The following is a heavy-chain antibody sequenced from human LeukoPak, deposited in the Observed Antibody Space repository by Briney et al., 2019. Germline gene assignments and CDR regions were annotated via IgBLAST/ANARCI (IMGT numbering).Heavy chain of an antibody. CDR2: IYHSGST. D-gene: IGHD6-13*01. J-gene: IGHJ4*02. V-gene: IGHV4-38-2*02. Sequence: SETLSLTCTVSGYSISSGYYWGWIRQPPGKGLEWIGSIYHSGSTYYNPSLKSRVTISVDTSKNQFSLKLSSVTAADTALYYCARSRGYFDYWGQGTLVTVSS. CDR1: GYSISSGYY. CDR3: ARSRGYFDY.